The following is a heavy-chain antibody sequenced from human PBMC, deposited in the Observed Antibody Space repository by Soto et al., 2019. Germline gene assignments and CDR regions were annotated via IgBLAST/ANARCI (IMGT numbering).Heavy chain of an antibody. CDR1: GGCISSGGYY. CDR2: IYYSGST. Sequence: QVQLQESGPGLVKPSQTLSLTCTVSGGCISSGGYYWSWIRQHPGKGLEWIGYIYYSGSTYYNPSLKSRVTISVDSSKNEFSLELSSVTAAETAVYYCARERRPYYYDSSGYGMDVWGQGTTVTVSS. V-gene: IGHV4-31*03. J-gene: IGHJ6*02. D-gene: IGHD3-22*01. CDR3: ARERRPYYYDSSGYGMDV.